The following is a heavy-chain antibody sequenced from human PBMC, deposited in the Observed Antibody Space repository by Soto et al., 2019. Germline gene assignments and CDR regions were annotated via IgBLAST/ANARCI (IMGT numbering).Heavy chain of an antibody. Sequence: GGSMRLACAASGFTFSSYGMHWVRKAPGKGLEWVAVISYDGSNKYYADSVKGRFTISRDNSKNTLYLQMNSLRAEDTAVYYCAKDPTSSYYDFWSGYGFKAYYYYYMDVWGKGTTVTVSS. CDR2: ISYDGSNK. CDR1: GFTFSSYG. J-gene: IGHJ6*03. CDR3: AKDPTSSYYDFWSGYGFKAYYYYYMDV. D-gene: IGHD3-3*01. V-gene: IGHV3-30*18.